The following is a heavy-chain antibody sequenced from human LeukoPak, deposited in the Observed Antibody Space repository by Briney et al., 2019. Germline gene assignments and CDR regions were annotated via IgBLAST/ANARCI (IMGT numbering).Heavy chain of an antibody. CDR2: ISSSSGKT. Sequence: ASVKVPCKASGYTFISYGISWLRKAPGQGLEWMGWISSSSGKTNSAQKFQGRVTMTTDTSTSTAYMELRSLRFDDTALYYCARDHSSSSGWFDPWGQGTLVTVSS. V-gene: IGHV1-18*01. J-gene: IGHJ5*02. CDR1: GYTFISYG. CDR3: ARDHSSSSGWFDP. D-gene: IGHD6-6*01.